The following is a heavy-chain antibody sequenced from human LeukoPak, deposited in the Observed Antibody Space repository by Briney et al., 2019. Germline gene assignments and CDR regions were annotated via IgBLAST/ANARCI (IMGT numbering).Heavy chain of an antibody. J-gene: IGHJ4*02. V-gene: IGHV3-23*01. Sequence: GLLRLSCAASGFTFSNYAMRRVSQAPATGLESVSAIVVSGGSTYYEDSVDGRFSISRDNSKYTLFLQMNSLRVEDTALYYCSKWGDYDVLTGYYDSDFWGQGTLVTVSS. CDR1: GFTFSNYA. CDR2: IVVSGGST. CDR3: SKWGDYDVLTGYYDSDF. D-gene: IGHD3-9*01.